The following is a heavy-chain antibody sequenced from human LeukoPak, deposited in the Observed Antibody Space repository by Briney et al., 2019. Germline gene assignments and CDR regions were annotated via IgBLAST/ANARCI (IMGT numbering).Heavy chain of an antibody. J-gene: IGHJ5*02. V-gene: IGHV4-39*07. CDR1: GGSISSSSYY. CDR2: IYCSGST. D-gene: IGHD3-10*01. Sequence: SETLSLTCTVSGGSISSSSYYYGWIRQPPGKGLEWIGTIYCSGSTYYNPSLKSRLTISVDTSKNQVSLKLTSVTAADTAVYYCAKENYDSGSYSTNWFDPWGQGALVTVSS. CDR3: AKENYDSGSYSTNWFDP.